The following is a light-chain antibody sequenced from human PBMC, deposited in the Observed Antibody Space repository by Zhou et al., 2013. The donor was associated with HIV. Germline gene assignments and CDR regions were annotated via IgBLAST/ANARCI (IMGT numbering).Light chain of an antibody. Sequence: EIVLTQSPGTLSSSPGERATLSCRASQSVSSSSLAWYQQKPGQAPRLLIYGASSRATGIPDRFSGSGSGTDFTLTISRLEPEDFAVYYCQQYNSSPRTFGQGTKVEIK. CDR3: QQYNSSPRT. CDR2: GAS. CDR1: QSVSSSS. J-gene: IGKJ1*01. V-gene: IGKV3-20*01.